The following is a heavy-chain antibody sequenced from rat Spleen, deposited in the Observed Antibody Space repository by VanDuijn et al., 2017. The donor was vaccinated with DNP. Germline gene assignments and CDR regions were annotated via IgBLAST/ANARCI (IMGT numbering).Heavy chain of an antibody. CDR2: LTKTGDTT. CDR3: TSNPHIRTAAPFDY. V-gene: IGHV5-19*01. J-gene: IGHJ2*01. D-gene: IGHD3-8*01. Sequence: EVQLVESGGGLVQPGRSLKLSCAASGFTFSNYGMHWIRQAPTKGLEWVASLTKTGDTTYYSDSVKGRFSISRDNAKSTLYLQVNSLRSEDTATYYCTSNPHIRTAAPFDYWGQGVMVTVSS. CDR1: GFTFSNYG.